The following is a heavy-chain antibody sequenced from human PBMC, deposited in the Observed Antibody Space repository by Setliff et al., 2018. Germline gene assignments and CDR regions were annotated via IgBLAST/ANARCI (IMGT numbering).Heavy chain of an antibody. CDR1: GGSISSGVYY. CDR3: ARTGTYRYFDY. V-gene: IGHV4-39*01. J-gene: IGHJ4*02. Sequence: SETLSLTCTVSGGSISSGVYYWAWIRRPPGKGLEWIGRIYYRGDTYYNASLKSRLTLSVDTSKNQVSLNLRSVTAADTAVYYRARTGTYRYFDYWGQGTQVTVSS. D-gene: IGHD1-1*01. CDR2: IYYRGDT.